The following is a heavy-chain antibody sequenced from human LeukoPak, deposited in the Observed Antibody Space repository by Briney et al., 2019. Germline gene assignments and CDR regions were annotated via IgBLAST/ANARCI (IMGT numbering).Heavy chain of an antibody. CDR1: GYTFTSYG. J-gene: IGHJ4*02. CDR3: ARCRGGNCRAGALDY. V-gene: IGHV1-18*01. Sequence: ASVKGSCKASGYTFTSYGISWVRQAPGQGLEWMGWISAYNGNTNYAQKLQGRVTMTTDTSTSTAYMELRSLRSDDTAVYCCARCRGGNCRAGALDYWGQGTLVTVSS. D-gene: IGHD4-23*01. CDR2: ISAYNGNT.